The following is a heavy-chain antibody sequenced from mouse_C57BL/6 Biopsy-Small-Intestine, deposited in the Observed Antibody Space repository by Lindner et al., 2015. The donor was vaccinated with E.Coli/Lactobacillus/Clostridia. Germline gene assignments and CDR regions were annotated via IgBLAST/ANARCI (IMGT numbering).Heavy chain of an antibody. CDR1: GYAFTNYL. V-gene: IGHV1-54*01. J-gene: IGHJ2*01. Sequence: VQLQESGAELVRPGTSLKVSCKASGYAFTNYLIEWVKQRPGQGLEWIGVINPGGGGTNYNEKFKDKATLTAGKSSSTAYMQLSSLTSEDSAVYFCARGDGAGFDYWGQGTTLTVSS. CDR2: INPGGGGT. D-gene: IGHD3-3*01. CDR3: ARGDGAGFDY.